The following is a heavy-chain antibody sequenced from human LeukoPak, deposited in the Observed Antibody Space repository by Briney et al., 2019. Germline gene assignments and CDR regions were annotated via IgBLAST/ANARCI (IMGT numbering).Heavy chain of an antibody. CDR2: ISGSGGST. V-gene: IGHV3-23*01. Sequence: GGSPRLSCAASGFTFSSYAMSWVRQAPGKGLVWVSAISGSGGSTYYADSVKGRFTISRDNSKNTLYLQMNSLRAEDTAVYYCAKDIVATKIAAFDIWGQGTMVTVSS. CDR3: AKDIVATKIAAFDI. CDR1: GFTFSSYA. D-gene: IGHD5-12*01. J-gene: IGHJ3*02.